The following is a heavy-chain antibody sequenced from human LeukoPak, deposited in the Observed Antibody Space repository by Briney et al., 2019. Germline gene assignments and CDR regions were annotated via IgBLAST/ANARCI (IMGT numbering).Heavy chain of an antibody. V-gene: IGHV3-30*18. D-gene: IGHD3-10*01. Sequence: GGSLRLSCAASGFTFSSYGMHWVRQAPGKGLEWVAVISYDGSNKYYADSVKGRFTISRDNSKNTLYLQMNSLRAADTAVYYCAKDFRNSGQIDYWGQGTLVTVSS. CDR3: AKDFRNSGQIDY. J-gene: IGHJ4*02. CDR1: GFTFSSYG. CDR2: ISYDGSNK.